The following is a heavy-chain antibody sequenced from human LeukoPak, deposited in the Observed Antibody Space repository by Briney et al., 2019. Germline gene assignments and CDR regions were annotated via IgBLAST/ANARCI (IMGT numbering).Heavy chain of an antibody. V-gene: IGHV3-30*02. D-gene: IGHD6-13*01. CDR1: GFTFSSSG. Sequence: GGSLRLSCAASGFTFSSSGMHWVRLAPGKGLEWVAFIRDDGSNKYYADSVKGRFTISRDNSKNTLYLQMNSLRAEDTAVYYCAKRGEGVSNTWYMNNWFDPWGQGTLVTVSS. CDR2: IRDDGSNK. CDR3: AKRGEGVSNTWYMNNWFDP. J-gene: IGHJ5*02.